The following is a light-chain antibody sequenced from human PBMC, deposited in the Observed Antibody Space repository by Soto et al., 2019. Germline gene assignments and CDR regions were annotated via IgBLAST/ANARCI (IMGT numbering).Light chain of an antibody. CDR2: EVR. CDR1: SSDVGAYNF. Sequence: HSAVTQPASVSGSPGQSITISCTGTSSDVGAYNFVSWYQQYPGKAPKVIIFEVRKRPSGVSNRFSGSKSGDTASLTISGLQAEDEADYYCSSYRSSTTFVFGTGTKVTVL. J-gene: IGLJ1*01. CDR3: SSYRSSTTFV. V-gene: IGLV2-14*01.